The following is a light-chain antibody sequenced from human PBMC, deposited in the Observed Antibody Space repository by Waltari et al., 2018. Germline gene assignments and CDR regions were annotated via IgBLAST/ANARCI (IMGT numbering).Light chain of an antibody. J-gene: IGLJ1*01. CDR2: KDS. CDR1: ALPKPY. V-gene: IGLV3-25*03. Sequence: SYELTQPPSVSVSPGQTATITCSGDALPKPYIYWYQQKSGQAPMWVIYKDSARPSGAPERFSGSSSGTTATLTISGVRAEDEADYYCQSADMSGSYVFGSGTQVIVL. CDR3: QSADMSGSYV.